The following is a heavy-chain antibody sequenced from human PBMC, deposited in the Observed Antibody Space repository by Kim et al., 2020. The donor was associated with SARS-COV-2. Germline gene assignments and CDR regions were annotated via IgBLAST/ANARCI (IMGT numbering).Heavy chain of an antibody. CDR3: ARDLGGLDTAMDHDAFAI. V-gene: IGHV4-31*03. CDR2: IYYSGST. Sequence: SETLSLTCTVSGGSISSGGYYWSWIRQHPGKGLEWIGYIYYSGSTYYNPSLKSRVTISVDTSKNQFSLKLSSVTAAATAVYYCARDLGGLDTAMDHDAFAISAQGTMVTVSS. J-gene: IGHJ3*02. CDR1: GGSISSGGYY. D-gene: IGHD5-18*01.